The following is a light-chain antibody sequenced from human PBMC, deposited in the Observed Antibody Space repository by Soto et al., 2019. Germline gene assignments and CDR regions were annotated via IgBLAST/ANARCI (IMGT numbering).Light chain of an antibody. Sequence: DIQMTQSPSTLSASVGDRVTITCRASQNIGSWLAWYQQTPGRAPRFLIYKASSLHIGVPSRFSGSGSGTDFTLTISSLQPDDFATYYCQQYNSYPWTFVQGTKVDIK. CDR1: QNIGSW. J-gene: IGKJ1*01. CDR3: QQYNSYPWT. V-gene: IGKV1-5*03. CDR2: KAS.